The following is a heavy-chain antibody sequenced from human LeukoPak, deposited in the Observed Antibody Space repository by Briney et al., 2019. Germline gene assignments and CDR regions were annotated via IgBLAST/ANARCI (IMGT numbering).Heavy chain of an antibody. CDR1: AFTFSSYS. CDR2: ISSGSNDI. D-gene: IGHD2-21*02. Sequence: GGSLRLSCAASAFTFSSYSMNWVRQATGKGLEWVPIISSGSNDIHYADSVKGRFTISRDNTKNSVYLQMNSLRDEDTAVYYCARGATADTRHLDYWGRGTLVTVSP. J-gene: IGHJ4*02. V-gene: IGHV3-21*01. CDR3: ARGATADTRHLDY.